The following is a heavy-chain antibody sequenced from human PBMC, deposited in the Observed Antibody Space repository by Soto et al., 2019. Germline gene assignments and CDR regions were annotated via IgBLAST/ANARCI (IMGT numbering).Heavy chain of an antibody. D-gene: IGHD3-10*01. Sequence: SVKVSCKASGGTFSSYAISWVRQAPGQGLEWMGGIIPIFGTTNYAEKFRGRVSITADESTSTAYVELSSLRSEDTAVYYCAGSFKYGSGTFDAFDMWGQGTMVTVSS. J-gene: IGHJ3*02. CDR1: GGTFSSYA. CDR3: AGSFKYGSGTFDAFDM. CDR2: IIPIFGTT. V-gene: IGHV1-69*13.